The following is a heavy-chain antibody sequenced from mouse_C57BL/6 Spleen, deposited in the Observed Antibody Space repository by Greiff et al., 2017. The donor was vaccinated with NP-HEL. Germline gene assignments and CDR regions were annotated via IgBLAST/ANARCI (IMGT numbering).Heavy chain of an antibody. CDR3: ARGPDGSSLYYFDY. CDR2: ISDGGSYT. V-gene: IGHV5-4*03. J-gene: IGHJ2*01. Sequence: EVMLVESGGGLVKPGGSLKLSCAASGFTFSSYAMSWVRQTPEKRLEWVATISDGGSYTYYPDNVKGRFTISRDNAKNNLYLQMSHLKSEDTAMYYCARGPDGSSLYYFDYWGQGTTLTVSS. D-gene: IGHD1-1*01. CDR1: GFTFSSYA.